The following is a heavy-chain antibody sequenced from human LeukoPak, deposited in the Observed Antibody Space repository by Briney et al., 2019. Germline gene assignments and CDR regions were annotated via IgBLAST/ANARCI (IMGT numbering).Heavy chain of an antibody. CDR1: GGSISSYY. Sequence: SETLSLTCTVSGGSISSYYWSWIRQPPGKGLEWIGYIYYSGSTNYNPSLKSRVTISIDTSKNQFSLKLNSVTAADTAVYYCARGGELLGAFDIWGQGTMVTVSS. J-gene: IGHJ3*02. CDR2: IYYSGST. D-gene: IGHD1-26*01. V-gene: IGHV4-59*01. CDR3: ARGGELLGAFDI.